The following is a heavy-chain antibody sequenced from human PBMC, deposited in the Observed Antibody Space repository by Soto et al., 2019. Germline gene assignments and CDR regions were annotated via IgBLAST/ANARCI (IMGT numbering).Heavy chain of an antibody. J-gene: IGHJ4*02. Sequence: ASVKVSCKTSGYTFPSYGITWVRQAPGQGLEWMGWISVFNDNTNYAQKLQDRVTMTTDTSTSTAYMELRSLRSYDTAVYYCARGVRDYGDYYFDYWGQGTLVTVSS. CDR1: GYTFPSYG. CDR2: ISVFNDNT. D-gene: IGHD4-17*01. V-gene: IGHV1-18*01. CDR3: ARGVRDYGDYYFDY.